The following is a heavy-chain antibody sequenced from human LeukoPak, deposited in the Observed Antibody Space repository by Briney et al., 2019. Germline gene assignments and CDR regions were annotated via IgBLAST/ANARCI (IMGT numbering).Heavy chain of an antibody. V-gene: IGHV1-69*13. CDR1: GGTFSSYA. CDR3: ARVGGSYSRSRLNLNFDY. J-gene: IGHJ4*02. CDR2: IIPIFGTA. D-gene: IGHD3-10*01. Sequence: GASVKVSCKAPGGTFSSYAISWVRQAPGQGLEWMGGIIPIFGTANYAQKFQGRVTITADESTSTAYMELSSLRSEDTAVYYCARVGGSYSRSRLNLNFDYWGQGTLVTVSS.